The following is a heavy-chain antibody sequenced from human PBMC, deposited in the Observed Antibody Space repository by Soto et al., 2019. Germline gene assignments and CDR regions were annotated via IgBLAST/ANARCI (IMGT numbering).Heavy chain of an antibody. CDR2: IIPIFGTA. J-gene: IGHJ6*02. CDR1: GGTFSSYA. Sequence: GASVKVSCKASGGTFSSYAISWVRQAPGQGLEWMGGIIPIFGTANYAQKFQGRVTITADESTSTAYMELSSLRSEDTAVYYCARDYGDYGWGQGYYYGMDVWGQGTTVTVSS. CDR3: ARDYGDYGWGQGYYYGMDV. D-gene: IGHD4-17*01. V-gene: IGHV1-69*13.